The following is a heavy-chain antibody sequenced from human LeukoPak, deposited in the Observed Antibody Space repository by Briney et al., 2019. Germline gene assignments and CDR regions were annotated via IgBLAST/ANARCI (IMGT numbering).Heavy chain of an antibody. Sequence: GASVKVSCKASGYTFTSYGISWVRQAPGQGLEWMGWISAYNGNTNYAQKLQGRVTMTTDTSTSTAYMELRSLRSDDTAVYYCARLGYCSSTSCQAPAIWGQGTMVTVSS. CDR2: ISAYNGNT. V-gene: IGHV1-18*01. CDR3: ARLGYCSSTSCQAPAI. CDR1: GYTFTSYG. J-gene: IGHJ3*02. D-gene: IGHD2-2*01.